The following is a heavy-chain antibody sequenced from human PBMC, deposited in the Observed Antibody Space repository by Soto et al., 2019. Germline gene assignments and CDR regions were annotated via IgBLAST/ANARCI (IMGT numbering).Heavy chain of an antibody. Sequence: QVHLVQSGAEVKKPWSSVRVSCKASGGSFSNYAVTWVRQAPGQRLEWMGGITPMFGIANYAQKFQGRVTLTADESTGTAYMELSSLRSDDTATYYCASDRHHSGFEDWGQGTLVTVSS. CDR2: ITPMFGIA. CDR1: GGSFSNYA. CDR3: ASDRHHSGFED. J-gene: IGHJ4*02. V-gene: IGHV1-69*01.